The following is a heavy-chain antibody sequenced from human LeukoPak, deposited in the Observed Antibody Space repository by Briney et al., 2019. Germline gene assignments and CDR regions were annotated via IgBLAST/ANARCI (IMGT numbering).Heavy chain of an antibody. CDR1: GGSFSGYY. CDR3: ARLVFSSI. J-gene: IGHJ4*02. Sequence: SETLSLTCAVYGGSFSGYYWSWIRQPPGKGLEWIGEINHSGSTNYNPSLKSRVTISVDTSKNQFSLKLSSVTAAVTAVYYCARLVFSSIWGQGTLVTVSS. D-gene: IGHD6-19*01. V-gene: IGHV4-34*01. CDR2: INHSGST.